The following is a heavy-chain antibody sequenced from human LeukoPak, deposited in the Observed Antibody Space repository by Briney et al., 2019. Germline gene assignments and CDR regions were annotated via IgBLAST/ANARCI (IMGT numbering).Heavy chain of an antibody. Sequence: GGSLRLSCAASGFSFSNYAMNWVRQAPGKGLEWVSSISGSGSVTYSADSVKGRFTISRDNSRNSLYLQMSSLRAEDTAVYYCARDASTRCYLCEVDYWGQGTLVTVSS. D-gene: IGHD2-2*01. CDR2: ISGSGSVT. V-gene: IGHV3-23*01. J-gene: IGHJ4*02. CDR1: GFSFSNYA. CDR3: ARDASTRCYLCEVDY.